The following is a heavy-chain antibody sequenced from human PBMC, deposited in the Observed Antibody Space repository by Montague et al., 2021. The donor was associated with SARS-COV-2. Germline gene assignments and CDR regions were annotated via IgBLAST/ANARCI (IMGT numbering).Heavy chain of an antibody. Sequence: SETLSLTCTVSGGSIRSSSFYWGWIRQPPGKGLEWIGSITSSGYTYYNPSLKSRVTIFVDTSKNQFSLKLISATAADTAVYYCARDYDDYLGFWGQGSLVTVSS. V-gene: IGHV4-39*01. D-gene: IGHD4-17*01. CDR2: ITSSGYT. J-gene: IGHJ4*02. CDR3: ARDYDDYLGF. CDR1: GGSIRSSSFY.